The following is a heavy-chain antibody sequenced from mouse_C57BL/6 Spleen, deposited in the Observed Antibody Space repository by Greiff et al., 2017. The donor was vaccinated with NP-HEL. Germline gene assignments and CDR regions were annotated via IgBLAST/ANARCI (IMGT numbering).Heavy chain of an antibody. CDR3: ARFLYDYDVEDY. CDR1: GYSITSGYY. J-gene: IGHJ2*01. D-gene: IGHD2-4*01. CDR2: ISYDGSN. Sequence: EVKLMESGPGLVKPSQSLSLTCSVTGYSITSGYYWNWIRQFPGNKLEWMGYISYDGSNNYNPSLKNRISITRDTSKNQFFLKLNSVTTEDTATYYCARFLYDYDVEDYWGQGTTLTVSS. V-gene: IGHV3-6*01.